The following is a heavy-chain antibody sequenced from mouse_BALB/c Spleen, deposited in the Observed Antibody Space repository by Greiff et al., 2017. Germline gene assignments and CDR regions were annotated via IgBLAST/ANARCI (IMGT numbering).Heavy chain of an antibody. J-gene: IGHJ4*01. CDR2: ISYSGST. V-gene: IGHV3-2*02. D-gene: IGHD2-1*01. Sequence: VQLQQSGPGLVKPSQSLSLTCTVTGYSITSDYAWNWIRQFPGNKLEWMGYISYSGSTSYNPSLKSRISITRDTSKNQFFLQLNSVTTEDTATYYCARCYYGNYERAMDYWGQGTSVTVSS. CDR3: ARCYYGNYERAMDY. CDR1: GYSITSDYA.